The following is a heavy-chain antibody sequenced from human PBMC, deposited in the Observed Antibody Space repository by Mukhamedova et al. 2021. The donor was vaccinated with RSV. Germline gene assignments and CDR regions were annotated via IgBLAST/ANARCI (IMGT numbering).Heavy chain of an antibody. J-gene: IGHJ3*01. CDR3: VTFMLAAAGPTIA. V-gene: IGHV3-33*01. CDR2: GSNK. Sequence: GSNKYYADSVKGRFTISRDNSKNTLYLQMNSLRAEDTAVYYCVTFMLAAAGPTIAWGQGTMVTVSS. D-gene: IGHD6-13*01.